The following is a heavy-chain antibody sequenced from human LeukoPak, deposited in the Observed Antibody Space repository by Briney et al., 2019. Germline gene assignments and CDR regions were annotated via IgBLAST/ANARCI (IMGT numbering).Heavy chain of an antibody. CDR1: GFTFSSYS. D-gene: IGHD3-9*01. V-gene: IGHV3-21*04. CDR3: AKDGDRHYDILTGYSYGMDV. Sequence: GGSLRLSCAASGFTFSSYSMNWVRQAPGKGLEWVSSISSSSSYIYYADSVKGRFTISRDNSKNSLYLQMNSLRTEDTALYYCAKDGDRHYDILTGYSYGMDVWGQGTTVTVSS. CDR2: ISSSSSYI. J-gene: IGHJ6*02.